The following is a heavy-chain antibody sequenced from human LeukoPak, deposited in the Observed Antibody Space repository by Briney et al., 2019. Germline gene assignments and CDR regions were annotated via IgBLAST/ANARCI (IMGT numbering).Heavy chain of an antibody. CDR3: ARTVLAPSKSGPFDS. Sequence: GASLKGSCKASGYTFTGYYMHWVRQAPGQGLEWIGWINPDSGGTNYAQKFQGRVTLTRDTSITTAYMELSRLRSDDTAVYYCARTVLAPSKSGPFDSWGQGTLVTVSS. V-gene: IGHV1-2*02. CDR2: INPDSGGT. CDR1: GYTFTGYY. J-gene: IGHJ4*02. D-gene: IGHD3-16*01.